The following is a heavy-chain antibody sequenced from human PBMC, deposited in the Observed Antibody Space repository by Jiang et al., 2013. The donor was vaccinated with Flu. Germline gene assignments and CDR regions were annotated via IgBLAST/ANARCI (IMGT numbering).Heavy chain of an antibody. CDR3: ARGLRRASSSWYPLYYYYMDV. J-gene: IGHJ6*03. CDR1: GYTFTSYD. D-gene: IGHD6-13*01. CDR2: MNPNSGNT. Sequence: AEVKKPGASVKVSCKASGYTFTSYDINWVRQATGQGLEWMGWMNPNSGNTGYAQKFQGRVTMTRNTSISTAYMELSSLRSEDTAVYYCARGLRRASSSWYPLYYYYMDVWGKGTTVTVSS. V-gene: IGHV1-8*01.